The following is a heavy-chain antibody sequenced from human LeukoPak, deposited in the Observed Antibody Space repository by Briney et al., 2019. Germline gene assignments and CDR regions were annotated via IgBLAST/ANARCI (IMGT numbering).Heavy chain of an antibody. V-gene: IGHV4-59*12. CDR1: GASFSSYY. Sequence: SETLSLTCTVSGASFSSYYWSWLRQPPGKGLEWIAYIFYNGNTKYNPSLKSRVTISVDTSKNQFSLKLSSVTAADTAVYYCARDALDYVWGSYRGLDYWGQGTLVTVSS. CDR2: IFYNGNT. CDR3: ARDALDYVWGSYRGLDY. D-gene: IGHD3-16*02. J-gene: IGHJ4*02.